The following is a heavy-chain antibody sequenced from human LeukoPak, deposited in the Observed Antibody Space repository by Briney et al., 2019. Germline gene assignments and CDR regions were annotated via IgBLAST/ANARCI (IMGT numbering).Heavy chain of an antibody. Sequence: GESLKISCKGSGYSFTSYWIGWVRQMPGKGLEWMGIIYPGDSDTRYSPSFQGQVTISADKSISTAYLQWSSLKASDTAMYYCARQGRELLKYYYYYYMDVWGKGTSVTVSS. CDR2: IYPGDSDT. V-gene: IGHV5-51*01. CDR1: GYSFTSYW. J-gene: IGHJ6*03. CDR3: ARQGRELLKYYYYYYMDV. D-gene: IGHD1-26*01.